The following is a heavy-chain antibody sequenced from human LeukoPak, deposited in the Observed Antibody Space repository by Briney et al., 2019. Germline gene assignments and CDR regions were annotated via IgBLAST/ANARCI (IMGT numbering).Heavy chain of an antibody. CDR3: VRDRDYAFDF. CDR1: GFTFSYYS. V-gene: IGHV3-48*02. CDR2: SNTDGTI. J-gene: IGHJ3*01. Sequence: PGGYLRHSCVVSGFTFSYYSMNWVRQAPGKGLEWISYSNTDGTISYADSVKGRFTISRDNAENSLYLQMNSLRDEDTAVYFCVRDRDYAFDFWGQGTMVTVSS.